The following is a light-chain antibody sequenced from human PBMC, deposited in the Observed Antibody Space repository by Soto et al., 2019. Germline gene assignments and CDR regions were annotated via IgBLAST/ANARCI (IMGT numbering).Light chain of an antibody. V-gene: IGKV3-20*01. CDR1: QSIRSNY. Sequence: EIVLTQSPGTLSLSPGERATLSCRASQSIRSNYLAWYQQKPGQAPRFLIYGAFSRATGIPDRFSGSGSGTDFTLTINRLEPEDFAVYYCQQYGSSITFGQGTRLEIK. J-gene: IGKJ5*01. CDR3: QQYGSSIT. CDR2: GAF.